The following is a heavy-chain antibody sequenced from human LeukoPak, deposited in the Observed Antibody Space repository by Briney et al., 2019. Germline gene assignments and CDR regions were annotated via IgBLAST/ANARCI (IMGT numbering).Heavy chain of an antibody. CDR1: GFTFSSYS. D-gene: IGHD3-22*01. J-gene: IGHJ6*03. V-gene: IGHV3-21*06. CDR3: PSGPYCFDSSGYSRAYYYYM. Sequence: GGSLRLSCAASGFTFSSYSMNWVRQAPGKGLEWVSAICINGSEIYYAILVKGRFIISRDNANTSLYLQMNRLRAEDKAVYCCPSGPYCFDSSGYSRAYYYYM. CDR2: ICINGSEI.